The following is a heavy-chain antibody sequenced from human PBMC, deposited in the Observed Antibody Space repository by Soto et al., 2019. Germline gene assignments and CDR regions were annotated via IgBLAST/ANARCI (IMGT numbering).Heavy chain of an antibody. Sequence: PGESLKISCKGSGYRFTTYWIGWVRQMPGKGLEWMGIIYPGDSETRYSPSFQGQVTISADKSTSTAYLQWSSLKASDTAMYYWARGGGNYYDSSGPDFWGQGTLVTVSS. D-gene: IGHD3-22*01. V-gene: IGHV5-51*01. CDR3: ARGGGNYYDSSGPDF. J-gene: IGHJ4*02. CDR2: IYPGDSET. CDR1: GYRFTTYW.